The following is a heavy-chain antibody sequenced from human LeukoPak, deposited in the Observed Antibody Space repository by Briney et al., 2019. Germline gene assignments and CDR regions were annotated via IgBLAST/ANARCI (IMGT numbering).Heavy chain of an antibody. Sequence: PSETLSLTCTVSGGSISSGGYYWSWIRQPPGKGLEWIGYIYHSGSTYYNPSLKSRVTISVDRSKNQFSLKLSSVTAADTAVYYCARVGDGSGWYSNDAFDIWGQGTMVTVSS. CDR2: IYHSGST. J-gene: IGHJ3*02. CDR3: ARVGDGSGWYSNDAFDI. CDR1: GGSISSGGYY. V-gene: IGHV4-30-2*01. D-gene: IGHD6-19*01.